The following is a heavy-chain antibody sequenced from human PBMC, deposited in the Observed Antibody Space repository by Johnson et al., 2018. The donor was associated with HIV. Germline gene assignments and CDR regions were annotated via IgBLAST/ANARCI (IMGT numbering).Heavy chain of an antibody. CDR3: ARDPERIAYHGAFDI. V-gene: IGHV3-30-3*01. CDR2: ISYDGSNK. Sequence: VLLLESGGGVVQPGRSLRLSCAASGFTFSSYAMHWVRQAPGKGLEWVAVISYDGSNKYYADSVKGRFTISRDNSKNTLYLQMNSLRVEDTAVYYCARDPERIAYHGAFDIWGQGTMVTVSS. CDR1: GFTFSSYA. D-gene: IGHD1-14*01. J-gene: IGHJ3*02.